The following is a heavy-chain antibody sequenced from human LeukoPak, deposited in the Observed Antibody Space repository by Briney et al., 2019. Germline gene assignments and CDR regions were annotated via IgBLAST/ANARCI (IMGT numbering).Heavy chain of an antibody. CDR3: AKDFRYRGGNNCYGWFDP. CDR2: INPNSGGT. J-gene: IGHJ5*02. CDR1: GYTFTGYY. D-gene: IGHD2-15*01. Sequence: ASVKVSCKASGYTFTGYYMHWVRQAPGQGLEWMGWINPNSGGTNYAQKFQGRVTMTRDTSISTAYMELSSLRAEDTAIYFCAKDFRYRGGNNCYGWFDPWGQGTLVTVSS. V-gene: IGHV1-2*02.